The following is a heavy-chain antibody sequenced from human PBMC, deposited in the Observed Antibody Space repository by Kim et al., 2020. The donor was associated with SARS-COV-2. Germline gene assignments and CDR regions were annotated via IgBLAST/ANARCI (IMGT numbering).Heavy chain of an antibody. Sequence: SETLSLTCSVSGGSVNSASYFWSWIRHHPEKGLEWIGYINYSGTTSYSPSLKSRVSLSVDTSKNQFSLKLSSVTAGDSAIYYCARVPVDGRSWPPYRMD. D-gene: IGHD3-10*01. CDR3: ARVPVDGRSWPPYRMD. V-gene: IGHV4-31*03. CDR1: GGSVNSASYF. CDR2: INYSGTT. J-gene: IGHJ6*01.